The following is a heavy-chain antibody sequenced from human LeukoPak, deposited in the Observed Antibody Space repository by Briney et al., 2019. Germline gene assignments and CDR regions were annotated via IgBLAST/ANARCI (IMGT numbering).Heavy chain of an antibody. CDR1: GGSISSGGHY. V-gene: IGHV4-31*03. Sequence: SETLSLTCTVSGGSISSGGHYWSWIRQHPGKGLEWIGYINYSGSTYYNPSLKSRVTISVDTCQNQFSLKLSSVTAADTAVYYCARHEAIFGAGYYYGMDVWGQGTTVTVSS. CDR2: INYSGST. CDR3: ARHEAIFGAGYYYGMDV. J-gene: IGHJ6*02. D-gene: IGHD3-3*01.